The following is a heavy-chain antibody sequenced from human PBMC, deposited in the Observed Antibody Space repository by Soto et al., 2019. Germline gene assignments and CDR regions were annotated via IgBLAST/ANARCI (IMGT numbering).Heavy chain of an antibody. CDR3: ARVVPGAEAWFGP. CDR2: ISLYSDGT. D-gene: IGHD2-2*01. J-gene: IGHJ5*02. Sequence: SVKVSCKTSGYTFSNYGITWVRQAPVQPLEWLGWISLYSDGTNYAQKFQGRVSMTTDTSTTTAYMELRSLRSDDTAVYYCARVVPGAEAWFGPWGQGTLVTVSS. V-gene: IGHV1-18*01. CDR1: GYTFSNYG.